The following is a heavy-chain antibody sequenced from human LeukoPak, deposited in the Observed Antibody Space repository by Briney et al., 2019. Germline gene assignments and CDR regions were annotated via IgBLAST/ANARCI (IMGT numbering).Heavy chain of an antibody. Sequence: GSLRLSCGASGFTFTTYDMHWVRQAPGKGLEWVSFIRYDGSNKYYVDSVKGRFTISRDNSKSTVFLQMNSLRAEDTAVYYCAKPSGSGFDYWGQGTLVTVSS. CDR3: AKPSGSGFDY. D-gene: IGHD1-26*01. J-gene: IGHJ4*02. CDR2: IRYDGSNK. V-gene: IGHV3-30*02. CDR1: GFTFTTYD.